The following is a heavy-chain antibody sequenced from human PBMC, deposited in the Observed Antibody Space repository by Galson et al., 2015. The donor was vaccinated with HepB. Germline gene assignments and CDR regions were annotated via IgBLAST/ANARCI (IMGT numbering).Heavy chain of an antibody. Sequence: SLRLSCAASGFTLSTYNMNWVRQAPGKGLEWVSFIDIGNTFIKYTESVKGRFTISRDDAKNSPYLQMSSLRAEDTALYYCARDLGTSRRAYDIWGQGTLVTVSS. V-gene: IGHV3-21*01. CDR3: ARDLGTSRRAYDI. D-gene: IGHD1-1*01. CDR2: IDIGNTFI. CDR1: GFTLSTYN. J-gene: IGHJ3*02.